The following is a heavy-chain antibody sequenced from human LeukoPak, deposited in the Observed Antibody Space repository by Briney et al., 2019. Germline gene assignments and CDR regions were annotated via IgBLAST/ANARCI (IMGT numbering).Heavy chain of an antibody. J-gene: IGHJ4*02. CDR1: GGTFSSYA. D-gene: IGHD4-17*01. Sequence: SVKVSCKASGGTFSSYAISWVRQAPGQGLEWMGGIIPIFGTANYAQKFQGRVTITTDESTSTAYMELSSLRSEDTAVYYCASGIGPYDYGDYGWFDYWGQGTLVTVSS. CDR3: ASGIGPYDYGDYGWFDY. V-gene: IGHV1-69*05. CDR2: IIPIFGTA.